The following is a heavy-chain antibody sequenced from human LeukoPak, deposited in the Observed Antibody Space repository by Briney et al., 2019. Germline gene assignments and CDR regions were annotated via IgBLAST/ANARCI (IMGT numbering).Heavy chain of an antibody. CDR2: ISSTSYI. D-gene: IGHD6-13*01. Sequence: PGGSLRLSCAASGFTFTAYTINWVRQAPGKGLEWVSSISSTSYIYYADSVKGRFTISRDNAKNSVYLQMNSLRAGDTAVYYCASLGEQQLVRNRDYWGQGTLVTVSS. CDR1: GFTFTAYT. J-gene: IGHJ4*02. V-gene: IGHV3-21*01. CDR3: ASLGEQQLVRNRDY.